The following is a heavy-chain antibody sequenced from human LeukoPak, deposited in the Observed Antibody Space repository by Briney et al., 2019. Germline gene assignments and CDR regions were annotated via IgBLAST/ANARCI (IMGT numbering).Heavy chain of an antibody. Sequence: SETLSLTCAVYGGSFSGYYWSWLRPPPGKGLEWIGEINHSGSTNYNPSLTRRATISVDTSKNQFSLKLSSVTAADTAVYYCARGRGFSGYYYYWGQGTLVTVSS. CDR1: GGSFSGYY. J-gene: IGHJ4*02. V-gene: IGHV4-34*01. D-gene: IGHD3-22*01. CDR3: ARGRGFSGYYYY. CDR2: INHSGST.